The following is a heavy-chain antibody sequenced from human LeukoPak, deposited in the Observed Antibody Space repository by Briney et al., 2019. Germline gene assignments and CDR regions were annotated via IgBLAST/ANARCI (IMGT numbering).Heavy chain of an antibody. CDR3: ARDGSTVTTFLLRY. CDR1: GFTFSSYG. V-gene: IGHV3-33*01. Sequence: GGSLGLSCAASGFTFSSYGMHWVRQAPGKGLEWVAVIWYDGSNKYYADSVKGRFTISRDNSKNTLYLQMNSLRAEDTAVYYCARDGSTVTTFLLRYWGQGTLVTVSS. J-gene: IGHJ4*02. D-gene: IGHD4-17*01. CDR2: IWYDGSNK.